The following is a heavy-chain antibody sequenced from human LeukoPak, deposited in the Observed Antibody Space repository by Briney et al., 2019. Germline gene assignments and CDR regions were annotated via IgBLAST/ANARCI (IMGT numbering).Heavy chain of an antibody. D-gene: IGHD4-17*01. CDR3: ARDTTYGDYVGY. V-gene: IGHV1-18*01. CDR1: GYTFTSYG. CDR2: ISAYNGNT. Sequence: GSVKVSCKASGYTFTSYGISWVRQAPGQGLEWMGWISAYNGNTNYAQKLQGRVTMTTDTSTSTAYMELRSLRSDDTAVYYCARDTTYGDYVGYWGQGTLVTVSS. J-gene: IGHJ4*02.